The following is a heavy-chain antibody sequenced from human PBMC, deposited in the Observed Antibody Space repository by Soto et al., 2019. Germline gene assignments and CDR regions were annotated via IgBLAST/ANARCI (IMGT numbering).Heavy chain of an antibody. V-gene: IGHV1-24*01. Sequence: ASVKVSCKVSGYTLTELSMHWVRQAPGKGLEWMGGFDPEDGETIYAQKFQGRVTMTEDTSTDTAYMELSSLRSEDTAVYYCATESTIPHYYYYYGMDVWGQGTTVTVSS. J-gene: IGHJ6*02. CDR2: FDPEDGET. CDR3: ATESTIPHYYYYYGMDV. CDR1: GYTLTELS. D-gene: IGHD3-10*01.